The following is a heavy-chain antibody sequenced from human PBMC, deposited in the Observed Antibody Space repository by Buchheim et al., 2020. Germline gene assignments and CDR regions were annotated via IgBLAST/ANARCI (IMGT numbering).Heavy chain of an antibody. Sequence: QVQLVQSGAEVKKPGASVKVSCKASGYTFTGYYIHWVRQAPGQGLEWMGWINPNSGATNYAQKFQGWVTMTRDTSISTAYMELSRLRSDDTARYYCARGYGPIRSGTFEYWGQGTL. V-gene: IGHV1-2*04. CDR3: ARGYGPIRSGTFEY. CDR1: GYTFTGYY. J-gene: IGHJ4*02. CDR2: INPNSGAT. D-gene: IGHD1-26*01.